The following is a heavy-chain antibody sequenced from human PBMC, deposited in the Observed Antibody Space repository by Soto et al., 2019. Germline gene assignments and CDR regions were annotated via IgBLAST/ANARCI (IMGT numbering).Heavy chain of an antibody. Sequence: GGSLRLSCAASGFTFSSYAMNWVRQAPGKGLEWVSIISGSGDSTYFADSVKGRFTISRDNSKNTLYLHLKSLRAEDTAVDYCAKARAPRPRYYVAMDVWGQGTTVTVSS. CDR3: AKARAPRPRYYVAMDV. V-gene: IGHV3-23*01. J-gene: IGHJ6*02. D-gene: IGHD6-6*01. CDR2: ISGSGDST. CDR1: GFTFSSYA.